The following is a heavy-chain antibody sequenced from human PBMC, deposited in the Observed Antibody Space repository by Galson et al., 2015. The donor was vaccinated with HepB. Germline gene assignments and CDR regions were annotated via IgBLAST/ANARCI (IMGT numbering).Heavy chain of an antibody. CDR3: ATDMKLYCSGGSCYSRDY. Sequence: SVKVSCKVSGYTLTELSMHWVRQAPGKGLEWMGGFDPEDGETIYAQKFQGRVTMTEDTSTDTAYMELSSLRSEDTAVYYCATDMKLYCSGGSCYSRDYWGQGTLVTVSS. CDR1: GYTLTELS. CDR2: FDPEDGET. J-gene: IGHJ4*02. D-gene: IGHD2-15*01. V-gene: IGHV1-24*01.